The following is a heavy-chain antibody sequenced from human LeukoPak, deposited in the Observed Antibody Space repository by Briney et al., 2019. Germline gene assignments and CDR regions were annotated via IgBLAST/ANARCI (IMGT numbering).Heavy chain of an antibody. D-gene: IGHD5-18*01. CDR2: IRYDGSNK. CDR3: AKGLKTAVGPYMGYHYYMDV. V-gene: IGHV3-30*02. CDR1: GFTFSSYG. Sequence: GGSLRLSCAASGFTFSSYGMHWARQAPGKGLEWVAFIRYDGSNKYYADSVKGRFTISRDNSKNTLYLQMISLRAEDTALYYCAKGLKTAVGPYMGYHYYMDVWGKGTTVTVSS. J-gene: IGHJ6*03.